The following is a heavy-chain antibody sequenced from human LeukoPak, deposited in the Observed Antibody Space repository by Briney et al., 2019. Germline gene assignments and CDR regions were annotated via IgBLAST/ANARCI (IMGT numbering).Heavy chain of an antibody. CDR2: ISSSSTYI. D-gene: IGHD3-9*01. V-gene: IGHV3-21*01. CDR3: ARENFDVDTSYYFDY. Sequence: PGGSLRLSCAASGFTFSSYTMNWVRQAPGKGLEWVSSISSSSTYIYYADSLKGRFTISRDNAKNSLYLQMNSLRAEDTAVYYCARENFDVDTSYYFDYWGQGTLVTVSS. CDR1: GFTFSSYT. J-gene: IGHJ4*02.